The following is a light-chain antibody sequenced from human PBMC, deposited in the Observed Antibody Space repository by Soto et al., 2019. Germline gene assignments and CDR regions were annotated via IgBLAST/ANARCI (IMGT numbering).Light chain of an antibody. J-gene: IGLJ1*01. Sequence: QSALTQPASVSGSPGQSITISCTGTSSDVGGYNYVSWYQQHPGKAPKLMMYEVSNRPSGVSNRFSGSRSGNTASLTISGLQSEDEAEYYSNSFTTNSTFVFGTGTKLTVL. CDR1: SSDVGGYNY. CDR3: NSFTTNSTFV. V-gene: IGLV2-14*01. CDR2: EVS.